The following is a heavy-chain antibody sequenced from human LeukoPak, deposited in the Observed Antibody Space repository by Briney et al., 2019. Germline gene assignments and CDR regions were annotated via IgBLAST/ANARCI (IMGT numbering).Heavy chain of an antibody. V-gene: IGHV1-2*02. D-gene: IGHD6-19*01. J-gene: IGHJ4*02. CDR2: INPKSGDT. CDR3: ARDSVTGTADY. CDR1: GYTFTGYY. Sequence: ASVKVSCKGSGYTFTGYYMHWVRQAPGQGLEWMGWINPKSGDTHYARKFQGRVTMTRGTSISTAYMELSRLRSDDTAVYYCARDSVTGTADYWGQGTLVTVSS.